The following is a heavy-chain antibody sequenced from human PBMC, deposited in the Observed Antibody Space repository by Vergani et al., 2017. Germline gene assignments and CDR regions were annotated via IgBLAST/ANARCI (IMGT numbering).Heavy chain of an antibody. Sequence: EVQLVESGGGLVQPGGSLRLSCAASGFTFSSYSMNWVRHAPGKGLEWVSYISSSSSTIYYADSVKGRFTISRDNAKNSLYLQMNSMRAEDTAVYYCARDLLLYRDYWGQGTLVTVSS. D-gene: IGHD2-2*01. CDR1: GFTFSSYS. CDR3: ARDLLLYRDY. V-gene: IGHV3-48*04. J-gene: IGHJ4*02. CDR2: ISSSSSTI.